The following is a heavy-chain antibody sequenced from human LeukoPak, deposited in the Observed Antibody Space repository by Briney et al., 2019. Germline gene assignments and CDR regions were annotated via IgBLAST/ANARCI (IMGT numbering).Heavy chain of an antibody. D-gene: IGHD2-15*01. V-gene: IGHV3-21*01. Sequence: GGSLRLSCAASGYTFSSYSINWVRQAPGKGLEWISSISSSGTYKYYAESVMGRFTISRDNAENSLYLQMTSLRAEDTAVYYCARVGSWAVPGDMGWFDPWGQGTLVTVSS. CDR3: ARVGSWAVPGDMGWFDP. CDR2: ISSSGTYK. CDR1: GYTFSSYS. J-gene: IGHJ5*02.